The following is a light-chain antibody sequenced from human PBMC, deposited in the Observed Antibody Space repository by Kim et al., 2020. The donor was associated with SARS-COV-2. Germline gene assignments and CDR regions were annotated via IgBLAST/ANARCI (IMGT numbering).Light chain of an antibody. CDR2: YNN. CDR3: AAWDGSLDGPI. V-gene: IGLV1-44*01. J-gene: IGLJ2*01. Sequence: GQTVTISCSGSSSNIGTRTVNWYQQLPGTAPKLLIYYNNQRPSGVPDRFSGSKSGTSASLAISGLQSEDEADYYCAAWDGSLDGPIFGGGTQLTVL. CDR1: SSNIGTRT.